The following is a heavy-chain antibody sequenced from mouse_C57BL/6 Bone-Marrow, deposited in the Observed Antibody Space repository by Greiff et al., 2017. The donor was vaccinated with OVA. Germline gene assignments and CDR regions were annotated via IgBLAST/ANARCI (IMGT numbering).Heavy chain of an antibody. CDR3: ARVEGTTVSYFDY. CDR1: GYSITSGYY. D-gene: IGHD1-1*01. CDR2: ISYDGSN. Sequence: EVQLQESGPGLVKPSQSLSLTCSVTGYSITSGYYWNWIRQFPGNKLEWMGYISYDGSNNYNPSLKNRISITRDTSKNQFFLKLNSVTTEDTATYYCARVEGTTVSYFDYWGQGTTLTVSS. J-gene: IGHJ2*01. V-gene: IGHV3-6*01.